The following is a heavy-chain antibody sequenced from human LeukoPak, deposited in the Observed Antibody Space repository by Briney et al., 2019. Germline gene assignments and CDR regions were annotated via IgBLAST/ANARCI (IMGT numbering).Heavy chain of an antibody. D-gene: IGHD1-26*01. CDR1: GFTFSCNT. J-gene: IGHJ3*02. CDR3: ARDGKGGATAAFDI. CDR2: VSYDGSIK. Sequence: GGSLRLSCAASGFTFSCNTMHWVRRTPGKGLEWVVLVSYDGSIKRYADSVKGRFTISRDNPNNILYLQMDSLRAEDTAVYYCARDGKGGATAAFDIWGQGTMVTVSS. V-gene: IGHV3-30-3*01.